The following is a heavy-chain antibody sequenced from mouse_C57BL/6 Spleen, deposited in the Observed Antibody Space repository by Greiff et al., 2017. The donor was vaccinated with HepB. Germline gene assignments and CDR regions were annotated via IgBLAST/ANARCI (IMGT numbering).Heavy chain of an antibody. Sequence: QVQLQQSGAELARPGASVKLSCKASGYTFTSYGISWVKQRTGQGLEWIGEIYPRSGNTYYNEKFKGKATLTADKSSSTAYMDLRSLTSEDSAVYFCAGYYGSRTGFDYWGQGTTLTVSS. D-gene: IGHD1-1*01. CDR3: AGYYGSRTGFDY. V-gene: IGHV1-81*01. J-gene: IGHJ2*01. CDR1: GYTFTSYG. CDR2: IYPRSGNT.